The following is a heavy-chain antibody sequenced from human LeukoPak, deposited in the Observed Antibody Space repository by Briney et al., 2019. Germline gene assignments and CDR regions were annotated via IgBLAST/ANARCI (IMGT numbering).Heavy chain of an antibody. CDR2: ISYDGSNN. J-gene: IGHJ4*02. D-gene: IGHD3-10*01. V-gene: IGHV3-30-3*01. CDR1: GFTFSSYA. CDR3: ARDWYYGSGSYFDY. Sequence: PGRSLRLSCAASGFTFSSYAMHWVRQAPGKGLEWVAVISYDGSNNYYADSVKGRFTISRDNSKNTLYLQMNSLRAEDTAVYYCARDWYYGSGSYFDYWGQGTLVTVSS.